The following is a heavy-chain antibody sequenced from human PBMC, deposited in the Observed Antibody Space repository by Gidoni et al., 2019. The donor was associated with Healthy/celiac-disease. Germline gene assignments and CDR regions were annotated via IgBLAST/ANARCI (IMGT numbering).Heavy chain of an antibody. J-gene: IGHJ4*02. D-gene: IGHD6-19*01. V-gene: IGHV4-59*08. Sequence: QVQLQESGPGLVKPSETLSLTCPVSGGSISSYYWSWVRPPPGKGLEWIGYIYYSGSTNYNPSLKSRVTISVDTSKNQFSLKLSAVTAADTAAYYWAGPVAGTYYWGQGTLVTVSS. CDR3: AGPVAGTYY. CDR1: GGSISSYY. CDR2: IYYSGST.